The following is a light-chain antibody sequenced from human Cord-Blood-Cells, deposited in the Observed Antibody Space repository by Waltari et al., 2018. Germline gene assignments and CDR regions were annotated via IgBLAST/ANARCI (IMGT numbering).Light chain of an antibody. V-gene: IGKV1-39*01. Sequence: DIQMNQSPSSLSASVGDSVTITCRASQSISSYLNWYHQKPGKAPKILIYAASSLQSGVPSRFSGSGSVTDVTVTISSLQPEYFATYYCQQSYSTPMYSFGQGTKLEIK. CDR3: QQSYSTPMYS. CDR2: AAS. CDR1: QSISSY. J-gene: IGKJ2*03.